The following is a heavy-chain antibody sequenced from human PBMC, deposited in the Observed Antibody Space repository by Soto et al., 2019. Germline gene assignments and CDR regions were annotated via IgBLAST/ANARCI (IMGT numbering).Heavy chain of an antibody. CDR2: IYYSGST. D-gene: IGHD5-18*01. Sequence: PSETLSLTCTVSGGSISSSSCYWGWIRQPPGKGLEWIGSIYYSGSTYYNPSLKSRVTISVDTSKNQFSLKLSSVTAADTAVYYCATGRPMVTMPVSTTIGFYYGMDVWGQGTTVTVSS. V-gene: IGHV4-39*01. CDR1: GGSISSSSCY. J-gene: IGHJ6*02. CDR3: ATGRPMVTMPVSTTIGFYYGMDV.